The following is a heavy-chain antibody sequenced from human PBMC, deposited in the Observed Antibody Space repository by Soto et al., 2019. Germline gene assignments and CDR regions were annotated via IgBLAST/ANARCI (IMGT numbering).Heavy chain of an antibody. CDR1: GYTFTSYA. J-gene: IGHJ4*02. V-gene: IGHV1-46*03. CDR3: ARSIAAAGTRLFDY. D-gene: IGHD6-13*01. Sequence: GASVKVSCKASGYTFTSYAMHWVRQAPGQRLEWMGRINASSGNTSYAQKFQGRVTMTRDTSTSTVYMELSSLRSEDTAVYYCARSIAAAGTRLFDYWGQGTLVTVSS. CDR2: INASSGNT.